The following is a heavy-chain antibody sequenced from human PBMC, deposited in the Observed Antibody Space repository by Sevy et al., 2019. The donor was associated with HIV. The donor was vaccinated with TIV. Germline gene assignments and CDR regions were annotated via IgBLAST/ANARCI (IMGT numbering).Heavy chain of an antibody. CDR3: ASHSLDTPGGWFDP. V-gene: IGHV4-38-2*01. D-gene: IGHD5-18*01. CDR2: IYHSGST. Sequence: SETLSLTCAVSGYSISSGYYWGWIRQPPGKGLEWIGSIYHSGSTYYNPSLKSRVTISVDTSKNQFSLKLSSVTAADTAVYYCASHSLDTPGGWFDPWGQRTLVTVSS. J-gene: IGHJ5*02. CDR1: GYSISSGYY.